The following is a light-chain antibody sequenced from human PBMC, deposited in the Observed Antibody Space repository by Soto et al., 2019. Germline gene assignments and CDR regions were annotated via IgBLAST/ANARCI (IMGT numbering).Light chain of an antibody. J-gene: IGKJ4*01. CDR1: QTINNY. V-gene: IGKV1-39*01. CDR3: QESITAPLT. Sequence: DIQMTQSPSSLSASVGDRVTITCRASQTINNYLNWYQQKPGKAPKLLIYAASSLQSGVPSRFSDSGSGTDFTLTISSLQAEDSATYFCQESITAPLTFGRGTKVEVK. CDR2: AAS.